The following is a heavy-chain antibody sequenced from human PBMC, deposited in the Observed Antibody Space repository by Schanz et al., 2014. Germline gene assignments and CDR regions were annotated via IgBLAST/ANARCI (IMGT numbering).Heavy chain of an antibody. CDR3: VREAGWAFGGYHGRDV. Sequence: QVQLVQSGGEVKKPGASATVSCKASGYTFNNHGISWVRQAPGQGLEWMGWISVYHGHTNYAEKVHGRVTMTTDTSTSTANMELRSLIADDTAVDYGVREAGWAFGGYHGRDVWGRGTSVTVSS. J-gene: IGHJ6*02. D-gene: IGHD3-10*01. CDR1: GYTFNNHG. CDR2: ISVYHGHT. V-gene: IGHV1-18*01.